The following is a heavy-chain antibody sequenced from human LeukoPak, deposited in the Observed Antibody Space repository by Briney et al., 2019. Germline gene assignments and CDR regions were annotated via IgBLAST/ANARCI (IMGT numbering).Heavy chain of an antibody. CDR1: GGSISSSSYY. Sequence: PSETLSLTCTVSGGSISSSSYYWSWIRQPPGKGLEWIGSIYYSGSTYYNPSLKSRVTISVDTSKNQFSLKLSSVTAADTAVYYCARLRGFGELFPGWDINFDYWGQGTLVTVSS. J-gene: IGHJ4*02. CDR3: ARLRGFGELFPGWDINFDY. CDR2: IYYSGST. V-gene: IGHV4-39*01. D-gene: IGHD3-10*01.